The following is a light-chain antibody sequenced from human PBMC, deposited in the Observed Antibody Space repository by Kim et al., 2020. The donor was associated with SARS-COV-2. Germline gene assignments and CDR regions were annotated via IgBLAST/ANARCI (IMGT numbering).Light chain of an antibody. CDR2: DVS. J-gene: IGLJ1*01. Sequence: PGQSVTISGTGTSRDVGGYNYVSWYQQHPGKAPKLMIYDVSKRPSGVPDRFSGSKSGNTASLTISGLQAEDEADYYCCSYAGSYVFGTGTKVTVL. CDR1: SRDVGGYNY. V-gene: IGLV2-11*01. CDR3: CSYAGSYV.